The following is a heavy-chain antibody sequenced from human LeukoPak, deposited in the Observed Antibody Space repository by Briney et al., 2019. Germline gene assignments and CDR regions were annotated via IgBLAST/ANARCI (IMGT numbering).Heavy chain of an antibody. D-gene: IGHD4-17*01. J-gene: IGHJ3*01. CDR1: GFGFTYYA. CDR2: ISASGHRT. CDR3: AKDYGDDAGREGFDF. Sequence: GGSLRLSCVASGFGFTYYAMSWVRQSPERGLQWVSSISASGHRTDYADSVKGRFTISRDNPKNTLSLQMGSLRVDDTAVYYCAKDYGDDAGREGFDFWGQGTLVTVSS. V-gene: IGHV3-23*01.